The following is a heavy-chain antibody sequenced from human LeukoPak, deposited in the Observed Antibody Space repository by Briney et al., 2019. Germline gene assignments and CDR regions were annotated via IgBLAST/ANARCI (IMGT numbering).Heavy chain of an antibody. CDR2: IYYTRST. D-gene: IGHD2-8*01. V-gene: IGHV4-39*01. J-gene: IGHJ4*02. CDR3: ARHRGRNGGYSFDD. Sequence: PSETLSLTCTVSGASISTTNYYWGWIRQPPGKGLEWIGSIYYTRSTYNSPSLKGRVTVSVDTSKNHFSLRLNSVTAADAAVYYCARHRGRNGGYSFDDWGQGTLVTV. CDR1: GASISTTNYY.